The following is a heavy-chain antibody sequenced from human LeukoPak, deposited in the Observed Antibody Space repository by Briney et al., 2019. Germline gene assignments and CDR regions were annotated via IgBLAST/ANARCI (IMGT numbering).Heavy chain of an antibody. D-gene: IGHD3-10*01. CDR1: GGTFSSYA. V-gene: IGHV1-69*04. Sequence: SVKVSCKASGGTFSSYAISWVRQAPGQGLEWMGRIIPILGIANYAQKFQGRVTITADKSTSTAYMELSSLRSEDTAVYYCARFPLGTLYGSGTPNWGQGTPVTVSS. CDR2: IIPILGIA. J-gene: IGHJ4*02. CDR3: ARFPLGTLYGSGTPN.